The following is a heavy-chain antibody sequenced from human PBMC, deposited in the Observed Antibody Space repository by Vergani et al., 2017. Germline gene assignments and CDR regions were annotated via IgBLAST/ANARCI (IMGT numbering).Heavy chain of an antibody. CDR1: GFSLSNARMG. CDR3: AXAVGYSYGYVPGSYYFDY. V-gene: IGHV2-26*01. J-gene: IGHJ4*02. Sequence: QVTLKESGPVLVKPTETLTLTCTVSGFSLSNARMGVSWIRQPPGKALEWLAHIFSNDEKSYSTSLKSRLTISKDTSKSQVVLTMTNMDPVDTATYYCAXAVGYSYGYVPGSYYFDYWGQGTLVTVSS. CDR2: IFSNDEK. D-gene: IGHD5-18*01.